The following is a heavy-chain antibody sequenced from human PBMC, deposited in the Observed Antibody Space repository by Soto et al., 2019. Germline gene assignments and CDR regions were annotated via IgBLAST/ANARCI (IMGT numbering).Heavy chain of an antibody. J-gene: IGHJ6*02. CDR1: GGSITNTDYY. Sequence: SETLSLTCSVSGGSITNTDYYWNWIRQSPGKGLEWIGSIDYSGSTYYNPSLKSRVIISADTSKNLFSLKLRCVTAADTALYFCARDRPYCYGMDVGGQGTTVPVSS. CDR3: ARDRPYCYGMDV. V-gene: IGHV4-30-4*01. CDR2: IDYSGST.